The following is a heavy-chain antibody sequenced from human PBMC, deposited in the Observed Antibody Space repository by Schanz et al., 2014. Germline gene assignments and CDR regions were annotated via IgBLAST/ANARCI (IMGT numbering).Heavy chain of an antibody. CDR2: INTGSGDT. D-gene: IGHD2-21*01. Sequence: QVQLVQSGAEVKKPGASVKVSCKASGYTFSSHGIHWLRQAPGQRLEWMGWINTGSGDTKYSQNFQGRVTITRDTSASTAYMELSSLRSEDTAVYYCARDLPYCDGGKCYSDGFDIWGQGTLXTISS. CDR1: GYTFSSHG. CDR3: ARDLPYCDGGKCYSDGFDI. J-gene: IGHJ3*02. V-gene: IGHV1-3*04.